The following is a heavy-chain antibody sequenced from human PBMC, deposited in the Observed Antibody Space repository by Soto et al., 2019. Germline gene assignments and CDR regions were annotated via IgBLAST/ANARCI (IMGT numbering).Heavy chain of an antibody. V-gene: IGHV4-59*08. D-gene: IGHD1-26*01. Sequence: PSETLSLTCTVSGDSISSYYWSWIRQPPGKGLEWIGYIYYSGSTNCNPSLKSRVTISVDTSKNQFSLKLSSVTAADTAVYYCARRYGSAIDYWGQGTLVTVSS. CDR3: ARRYGSAIDY. J-gene: IGHJ4*02. CDR2: IYYSGST. CDR1: GDSISSYY.